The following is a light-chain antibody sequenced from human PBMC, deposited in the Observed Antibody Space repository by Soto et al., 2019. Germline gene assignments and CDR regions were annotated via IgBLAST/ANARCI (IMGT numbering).Light chain of an antibody. CDR3: QQYGSP. Sequence: EIVLTQSPGTLSLSPGERATLSCRASQSVSSSYLAWYQQKPGQAPRLLIYGASSRATGIPDRFSGSGSGTDFTLTISRLEPEDFAVYYCQQYGSPYGQGTRLAIK. CDR1: QSVSSSY. J-gene: IGKJ5*01. CDR2: GAS. V-gene: IGKV3-20*01.